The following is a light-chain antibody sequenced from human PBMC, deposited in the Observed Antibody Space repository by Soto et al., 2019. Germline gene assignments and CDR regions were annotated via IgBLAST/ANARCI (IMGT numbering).Light chain of an antibody. V-gene: IGKV1-9*01. CDR3: QQGHSFPLT. CDR2: AAS. Sequence: STLSASVGDRVTITCRASQGISSYLAWYQQKPGKAPELLIYAASTLQSGVPSRFSGSGSGTDFTLTISSLQPEDFATYYCQQGHSFPLTFGGGTKVDIK. J-gene: IGKJ4*01. CDR1: QGISSY.